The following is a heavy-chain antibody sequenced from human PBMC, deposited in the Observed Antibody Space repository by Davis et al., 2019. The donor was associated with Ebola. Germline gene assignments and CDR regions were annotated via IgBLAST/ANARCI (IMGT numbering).Heavy chain of an antibody. J-gene: IGHJ5*02. Sequence: PSETLSLTCTVSGDSIINSRDFWGWIRQSPGRGLEWIGSIYYGGTSYYNPSLKSRVTISVDMSNNWFSLNLISVTAADTAVYYCAKHWGQYAFASGNYYIHPNYFDTWGQGILVSVSS. CDR2: IYYGGTS. CDR1: GDSIINSRDF. D-gene: IGHD3-10*01. CDR3: AKHWGQYAFASGNYYIHPNYFDT. V-gene: IGHV4-39*01.